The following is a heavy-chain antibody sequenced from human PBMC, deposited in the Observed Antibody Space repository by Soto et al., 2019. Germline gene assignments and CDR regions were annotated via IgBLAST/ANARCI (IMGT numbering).Heavy chain of an antibody. V-gene: IGHV4-31*03. CDR2: IYYSGST. Sequence: PSETLSLTCPVSGGSVSSGGYYWSWIRQHPGKGLEWIGYIYYSGSTYYNPSLKSRVTISVDTSKNQFSLKLSSVTAADTAVYYCARTTVTSYNWFDPWGQGTLVTVSS. D-gene: IGHD4-4*01. CDR1: GGSVSSGGYY. J-gene: IGHJ5*02. CDR3: ARTTVTSYNWFDP.